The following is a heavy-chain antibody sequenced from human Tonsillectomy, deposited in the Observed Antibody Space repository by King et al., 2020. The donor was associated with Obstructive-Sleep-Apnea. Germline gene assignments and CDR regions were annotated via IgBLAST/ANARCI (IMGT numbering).Heavy chain of an antibody. CDR3: ARLYASSTSCQAYYYYGMDV. V-gene: IGHV5-51*01. D-gene: IGHD2-2*01. J-gene: IGHJ6*02. Sequence: EQLVQSGAEVKKPGESLKISCKGSGYSFTSYCIGWVRQMPGKGLEWMGIIYPGDSDTRYTPSFRGQVTISTDKSASTAYLQRSSLRASDTAMYYCARLYASSTSCQAYYYYGMDVWGQGTTVTVSS. CDR1: GYSFTSYC. CDR2: IYPGDSDT.